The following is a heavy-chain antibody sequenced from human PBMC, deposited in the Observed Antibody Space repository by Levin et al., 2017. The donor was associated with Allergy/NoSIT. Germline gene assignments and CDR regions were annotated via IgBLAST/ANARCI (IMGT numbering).Heavy chain of an antibody. CDR2: IKQDGSEK. D-gene: IGHD2-2*02. Sequence: PGGSLRLFCAASGVTFSSYWMSWVRQAPGKGLEWVANIKQDGSEKYYVDSVKGRFTISRDNAKNSLYLQMNSLRAEDTAVYYCARSNFLDCSSTSCYTVNYFDYWGQGTLVTVSS. CDR3: ARSNFLDCSSTSCYTVNYFDY. J-gene: IGHJ4*02. CDR1: GVTFSSYW. V-gene: IGHV3-7*01.